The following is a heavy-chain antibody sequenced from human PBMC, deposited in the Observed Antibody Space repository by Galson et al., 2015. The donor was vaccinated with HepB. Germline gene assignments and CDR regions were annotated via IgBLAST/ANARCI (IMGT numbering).Heavy chain of an antibody. CDR3: ARGRIRGAFDI. CDR1: GFTFSRFG. V-gene: IGHV3-48*01. J-gene: IGHJ3*02. D-gene: IGHD2-15*01. Sequence: SLRLSCAASGFTFSRFGMSWVRQAPGKGLEWVSYISGSATTIYYADSFKGRFTISRDNSKNTLYLQTSSLRAEDTAVYYCARGRIRGAFDIWGQGTMVTVSS. CDR2: ISGSATTI.